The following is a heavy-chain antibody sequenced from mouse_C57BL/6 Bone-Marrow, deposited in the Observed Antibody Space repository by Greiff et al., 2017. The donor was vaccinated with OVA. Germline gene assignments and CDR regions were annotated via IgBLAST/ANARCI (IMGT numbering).Heavy chain of an antibody. J-gene: IGHJ2*01. CDR1: GFTFSSYA. V-gene: IGHV5-4*01. CDR3: ARDYSNYVGYFDY. CDR2: ISDGGSYT. D-gene: IGHD2-5*01. Sequence: EVKLMESGGGLVKPGGSLKLSCAASGFTFSSYAMSWVRQTPEKRLEWVATISDGGSYTYYPDNVKGRITISRDNAKNNLYLQMSHLKSEDTAMYYCARDYSNYVGYFDYWGQGTTLTVSS.